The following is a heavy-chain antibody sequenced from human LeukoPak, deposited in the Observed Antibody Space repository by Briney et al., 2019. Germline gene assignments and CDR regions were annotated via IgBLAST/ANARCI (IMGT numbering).Heavy chain of an antibody. CDR3: ARFDYWSGFYPLDH. J-gene: IGHJ4*02. CDR1: GFTFSLYG. CDR2: IRYDASNE. D-gene: IGHD3-3*01. Sequence: AGGSLRLSCAASGFTFSLYGMQWVRQAPDKGLQWVAFIRYDASNEYYVDSVKGRFTISRDNSENTLYLQMNSLRTEDTAVYYCARFDYWSGFYPLDHWGQGTLVTVSS. V-gene: IGHV3-30*02.